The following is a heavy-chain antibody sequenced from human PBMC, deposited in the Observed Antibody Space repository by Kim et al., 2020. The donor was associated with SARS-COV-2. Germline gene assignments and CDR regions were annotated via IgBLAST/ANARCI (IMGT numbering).Heavy chain of an antibody. CDR3: GRETLPGGMEV. Sequence: RIDYADSVKGRFTISRDNDKNSVYLQMNSLRSEDTAVYYCGRETLPGGMEVWGQGTTVTVSS. J-gene: IGHJ6*02. V-gene: IGHV3-9*01. CDR2: RI.